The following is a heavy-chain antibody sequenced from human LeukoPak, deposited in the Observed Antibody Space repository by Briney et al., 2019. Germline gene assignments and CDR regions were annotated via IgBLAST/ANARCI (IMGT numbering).Heavy chain of an antibody. CDR2: ISAYNGNT. CDR3: ARYSAPYSSSWYFDY. J-gene: IGHJ4*02. D-gene: IGHD6-13*01. CDR1: GYTFTSYG. Sequence: ASVKVSCKASGYTFTSYGISWVRQAPGQGLEWMGWISAYNGNTNYAQKLQGRVTMTTDTSTSTAYMELRSLRSDDTAVYYCARYSAPYSSSWYFDYWGQGTLVTVSS. V-gene: IGHV1-18*01.